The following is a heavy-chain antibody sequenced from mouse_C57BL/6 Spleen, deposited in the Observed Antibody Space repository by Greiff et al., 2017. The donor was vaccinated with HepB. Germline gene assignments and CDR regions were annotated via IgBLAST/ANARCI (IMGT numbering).Heavy chain of an antibody. J-gene: IGHJ2*01. D-gene: IGHD4-1*01. Sequence: QVQLQQSGAELVKPGASVKISCKASGYAFSSYWMNWVKQRPGKGLEWIGQIYPGDGDTNYNGKFKGKATLTADKSSSTAYMQLSSLTSEDSAVYFCARWGNWDSFFDYWGQGTTLTVSS. V-gene: IGHV1-80*01. CDR2: IYPGDGDT. CDR3: ARWGNWDSFFDY. CDR1: GYAFSSYW.